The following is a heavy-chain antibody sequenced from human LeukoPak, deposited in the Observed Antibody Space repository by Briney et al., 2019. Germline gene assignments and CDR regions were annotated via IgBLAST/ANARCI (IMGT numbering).Heavy chain of an antibody. Sequence: PSETLSLTCAVSGYSISSGYYWGWIRQPPGKGLDWIGSIYHSGSTYYNPSLKSRVTISVDTSKNQFSLKLSSVTAADTAVYYCASYCSGGSCYNYHAFDIWGQGTMVTVSS. CDR3: ASYCSGGSCYNYHAFDI. D-gene: IGHD2-15*01. V-gene: IGHV4-38-2*01. CDR1: GYSISSGYY. J-gene: IGHJ3*02. CDR2: IYHSGST.